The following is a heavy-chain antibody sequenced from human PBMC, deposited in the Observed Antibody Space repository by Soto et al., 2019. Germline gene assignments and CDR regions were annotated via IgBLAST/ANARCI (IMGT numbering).Heavy chain of an antibody. CDR3: ARERRYSGSYVDY. J-gene: IGHJ4*02. V-gene: IGHV4-34*01. D-gene: IGHD1-26*01. Sequence: PSETLSLTCAVYGGSFSGYYWSWIRQPPGKGLEWIGEINHSGSTNYNPSLKSRVTISVDTSKNQFSLKLSSVTAADTAVYYCARERRYSGSYVDYWGKGTLVTVSS. CDR2: INHSGST. CDR1: GGSFSGYY.